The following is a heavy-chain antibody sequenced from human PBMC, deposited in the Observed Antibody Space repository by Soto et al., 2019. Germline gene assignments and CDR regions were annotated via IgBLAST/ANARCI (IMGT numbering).Heavy chain of an antibody. CDR2: ISSSSSTI. Sequence: PGGSLRLSCAASGFTFSSYSMNWVRQAPGKGLEWVSYISSSSSTIYYADSVKGRFTISRDNAKNSLYLQMNSLRVEDTAVYFCARDPIWGDYDSRGYYYYYYYMDVWGKGTTVTVS. CDR3: ARDPIWGDYDSRGYYYYYYYMDV. V-gene: IGHV3-48*01. J-gene: IGHJ6*03. CDR1: GFTFSSYS. D-gene: IGHD4-17*01.